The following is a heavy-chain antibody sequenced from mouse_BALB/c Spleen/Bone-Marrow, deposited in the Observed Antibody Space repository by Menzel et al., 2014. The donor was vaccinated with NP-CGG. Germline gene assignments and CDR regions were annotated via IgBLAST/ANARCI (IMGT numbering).Heavy chain of an antibody. V-gene: IGHV1S137*01. D-gene: IGHD2-1*01. CDR1: GYTFTDYA. CDR2: ISTYYGDA. CDR3: ARGNYGNFAY. J-gene: IGHJ3*01. Sequence: VQLQQSGAELVRPGVSVKISCKGSGYTFTDYAMHWVKQSHAKSLEWIGVISTYYGDASYNQKFKGKATMTVDKSSSTAYMELARLTSEDSAIYCCARGNYGNFAYWGQGTLVTVSA.